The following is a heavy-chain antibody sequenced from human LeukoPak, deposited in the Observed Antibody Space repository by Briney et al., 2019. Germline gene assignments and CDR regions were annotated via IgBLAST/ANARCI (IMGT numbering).Heavy chain of an antibody. CDR2: AHSSGST. D-gene: IGHD3-10*01. CDR3: AREAVDYGSGSHDY. V-gene: IGHV4-4*07. CDR1: GAPIGSFY. J-gene: IGHJ4*02. Sequence: SESLSLTCTVSGAPIGSFYWSWIRQPAGKGLEWIGRAHSSGSTNYIPSMKSRVSMSVDTSKNQLSLKLNTVTAADTAMYYCAREAVDYGSGSHDYWGQGILVTVSS.